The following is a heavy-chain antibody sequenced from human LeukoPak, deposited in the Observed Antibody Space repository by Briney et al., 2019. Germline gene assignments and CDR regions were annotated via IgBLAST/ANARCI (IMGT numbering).Heavy chain of an antibody. V-gene: IGHV3-30*04. Sequence: GGSLRLSCAASGFTFSNYGMHWVRQAPGKGLEWVAVISYDGSNKYYADSVKGRFTISRDNSKNTLYLQMNSLRAEDTAVYYCARDYYDFWSGLPRYYFDYWGQGTLVTVSS. D-gene: IGHD3-3*01. CDR1: GFTFSNYG. J-gene: IGHJ4*02. CDR2: ISYDGSNK. CDR3: ARDYYDFWSGLPRYYFDY.